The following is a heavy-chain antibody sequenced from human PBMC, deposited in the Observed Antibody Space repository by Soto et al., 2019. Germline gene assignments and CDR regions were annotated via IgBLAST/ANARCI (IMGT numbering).Heavy chain of an antibody. CDR1: GFTFDDYA. CDR3: AKDMADNSGYDAFDI. Sequence: EVQLVESGGGLVQPGRSLRLSCTASGFTFDDYAMHWVRQAPGKGPEWVSGISWNSGSIGYADSVKGRFTISRDNAKNSLYLQMNSLRAEDTALYYCAKDMADNSGYDAFDIWGQGTMVTVSS. D-gene: IGHD3-22*01. CDR2: ISWNSGSI. J-gene: IGHJ3*02. V-gene: IGHV3-9*01.